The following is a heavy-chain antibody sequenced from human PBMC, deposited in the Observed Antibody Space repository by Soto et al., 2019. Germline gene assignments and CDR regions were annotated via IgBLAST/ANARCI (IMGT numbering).Heavy chain of an antibody. CDR3: ARGVFHVRISRNLLFDY. Sequence: ASVKVSCKASGYTFTSYYMHWVRQAPGQGLEWMGIINPSGGSTSYAQKFQGRVTMTRDTSTSTVYMELSSLRSEDTAVYYCARGVFHVRISRNLLFDYWGQGTLVTVSS. CDR2: INPSGGST. V-gene: IGHV1-46*03. D-gene: IGHD1-7*01. CDR1: GYTFTSYY. J-gene: IGHJ4*02.